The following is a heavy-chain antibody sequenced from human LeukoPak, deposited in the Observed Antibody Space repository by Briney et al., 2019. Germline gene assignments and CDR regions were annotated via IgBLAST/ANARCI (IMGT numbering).Heavy chain of an antibody. CDR2: INHSGST. CDR1: GGSFSGDY. CDR3: AREGGDSGYDYGWFDP. V-gene: IGHV4-34*01. D-gene: IGHD5-12*01. J-gene: IGHJ5*02. Sequence: SETLSLTCAVYGGSFSGDYWSWIRQPPGKGLEWIGEINHSGSTNYNPSLKSRVTISVDTSKNQFSLKLSSVTAADTAVYYCAREGGDSGYDYGWFDPWGQGTLVTVSS.